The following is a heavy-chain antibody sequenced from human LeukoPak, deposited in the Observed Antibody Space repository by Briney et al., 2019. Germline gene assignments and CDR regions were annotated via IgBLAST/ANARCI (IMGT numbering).Heavy chain of an antibody. J-gene: IGHJ4*02. CDR2: IYYSGST. Sequence: TSETLSLTCTVSGGSISSYYWSWIRQPPGKGLEWIGYIYYSGSTNYNPSLKSRVTISVDTSKNQFSLKLSSVTAADTAVYYCARQMGGGGSYHFDYWGQGTLVTVSS. D-gene: IGHD1-26*01. CDR1: GGSISSYY. CDR3: ARQMGGGGSYHFDY. V-gene: IGHV4-59*08.